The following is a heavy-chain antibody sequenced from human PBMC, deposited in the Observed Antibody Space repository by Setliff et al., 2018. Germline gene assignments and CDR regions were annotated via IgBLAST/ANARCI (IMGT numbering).Heavy chain of an antibody. V-gene: IGHV1-18*01. CDR3: ARVAIMGPPS. J-gene: IGHJ5*02. CDR1: GYTFTNFG. Sequence: ASVKVSCKASGYTFTNFGITWVRQAPGQGLEWMGWININNFNTKYAQKLQDRVTMTTDTSTSTAYMELSSLRSDDTAVYYCARVAIMGPPSWGQGTLVTVSS. D-gene: IGHD3-16*01. CDR2: ININNFNT.